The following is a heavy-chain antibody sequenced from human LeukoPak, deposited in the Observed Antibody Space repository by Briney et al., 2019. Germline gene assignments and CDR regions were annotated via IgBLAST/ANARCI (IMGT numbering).Heavy chain of an antibody. Sequence: SETLSLTCVVSGASVSSSHWNWIRQLPGKGLEWIGCLSYTGKTDYNPSLTGRVTISLDTSKNQVSLKLRSVTAADTAVYYCSEGYFEPFDHWGRGTLVTVSS. CDR2: LSYTGKT. V-gene: IGHV4-59*02. D-gene: IGHD2/OR15-2a*01. CDR3: SEGYFEPFDH. CDR1: GASVSSSH. J-gene: IGHJ4*02.